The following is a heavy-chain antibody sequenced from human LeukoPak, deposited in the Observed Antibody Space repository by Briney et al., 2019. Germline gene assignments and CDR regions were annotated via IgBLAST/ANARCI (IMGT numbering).Heavy chain of an antibody. Sequence: ASVKVSCKASGYTFTGDYMYWVRQAPGQGLEWMGWINPNTGTTNYAQKFQGRVSMTRDTSITTAYMELHSLTPDDTAVYYCARGGSSRRTFDPWGQGTLVTVSS. D-gene: IGHD6-13*01. CDR3: ARGGSSRRTFDP. J-gene: IGHJ5*02. CDR2: INPNTGTT. CDR1: GYTFTGDY. V-gene: IGHV1-2*02.